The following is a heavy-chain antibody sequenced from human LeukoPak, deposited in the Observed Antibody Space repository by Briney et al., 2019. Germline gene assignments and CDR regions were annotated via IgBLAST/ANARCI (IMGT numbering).Heavy chain of an antibody. CDR2: IYPGDSDT. CDR1: GYTVSRYW. V-gene: IGHV5-51*01. CDR3: ARHIDVVGANLDY. J-gene: IGHJ4*02. Sequence: GESLKISCQASGYTVSRYWIGWVRQMPGKGLEWMGIIYPGDSDTRYSPSFQGQVTISADKSINTAYLQWSSLKALDSAMYYCARHIDVVGANLDYWGQGTLVTVSS. D-gene: IGHD1-26*01.